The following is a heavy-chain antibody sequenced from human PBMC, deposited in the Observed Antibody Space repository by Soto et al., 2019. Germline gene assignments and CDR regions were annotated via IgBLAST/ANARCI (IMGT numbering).Heavy chain of an antibody. CDR1: GYSFTSYW. Sequence: PGESLKISCKGSGYSFTSYWIGWVRQMPGKGLEWMGIIYPGDSDTRYSPSFQGQVTISADKSISTAYLQWSSLKASDTAMYYCARISGEYYYDSSGYYCDYWGQGPLVTVSS. CDR2: IYPGDSDT. J-gene: IGHJ4*02. CDR3: ARISGEYYYDSSGYYCDY. V-gene: IGHV5-51*01. D-gene: IGHD3-22*01.